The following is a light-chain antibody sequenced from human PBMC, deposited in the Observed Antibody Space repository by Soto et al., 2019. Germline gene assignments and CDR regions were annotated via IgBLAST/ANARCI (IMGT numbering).Light chain of an antibody. CDR3: SSYTSSSTRV. Sequence: QSALTQPASVSGSPGQSITISCTGTSSDVGGYNYVSWYQQHPGKAPKLMIYEVSNRTSGVSNRFSGSKSGNTASLTISGLQAEDEADYYCSSYTSSSTRVFGGGTKLPS. CDR2: EVS. J-gene: IGLJ3*02. V-gene: IGLV2-14*01. CDR1: SSDVGGYNY.